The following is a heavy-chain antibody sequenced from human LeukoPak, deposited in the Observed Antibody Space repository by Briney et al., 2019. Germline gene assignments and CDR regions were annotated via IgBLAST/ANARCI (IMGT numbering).Heavy chain of an antibody. CDR1: GFTFSSYA. CDR2: ISYDGSNK. CDR3: ATGITVIVVVSLLRY. J-gene: IGHJ4*02. D-gene: IGHD3-22*01. Sequence: GGSLRLSCAASGFTFSSYAMHWVRQAPGKGLEWVAVISYDGSNKYYADSVKGRFTISRDNSKNTLYLQMNSLRAEDTAVYYCATGITVIVVVSLLRYWGQGTLVTVSS. V-gene: IGHV3-30-3*01.